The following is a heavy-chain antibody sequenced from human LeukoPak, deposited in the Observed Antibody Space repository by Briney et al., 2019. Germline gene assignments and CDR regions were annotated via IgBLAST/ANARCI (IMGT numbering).Heavy chain of an antibody. CDR3: ARDPLVAARQSPFYGMDV. CDR1: GYTFTGYY. J-gene: IGHJ6*02. CDR2: INPSGGST. V-gene: IGHV1-46*01. D-gene: IGHD6-6*01. Sequence: ASVKVSCKASGYTFTGYYMHWVRQAPGQGLEWMGIINPSGGSTSYAQKFQGRVTMTRDTSTSTVYMELSSLRSEDTAVYYCARDPLVAARQSPFYGMDVWGQGTTVTVSS.